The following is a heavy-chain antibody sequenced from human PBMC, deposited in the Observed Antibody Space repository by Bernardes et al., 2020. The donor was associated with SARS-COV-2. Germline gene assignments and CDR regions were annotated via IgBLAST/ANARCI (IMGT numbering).Heavy chain of an antibody. J-gene: IGHJ4*02. D-gene: IGHD3-10*01. Sequence: GGSLRLSCAASGFTFDDYAMHWVRQAPGKGLEWVSFISGDGLSTNYTGSVKGRFAISRDNNRNSLYLQLTSLRTEDTAFYYCTKDPFGPGPYWGLGTLVTVSS. V-gene: IGHV3-43*02. CDR3: TKDPFGPGPY. CDR2: ISGDGLST. CDR1: GFTFDDYA.